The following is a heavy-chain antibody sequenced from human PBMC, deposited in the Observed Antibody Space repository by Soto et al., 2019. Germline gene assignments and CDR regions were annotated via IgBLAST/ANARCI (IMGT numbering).Heavy chain of an antibody. CDR2: IYHSGST. J-gene: IGHJ3*02. Sequence: SETLSLTCAVSGGSISSGGYSWSWIRQPPGKGLEWIGYIYHSGSTYYNPSLKSRVTISVDRSKNQFSLKLSSVTAADTAVYYCARELVGATDAFDIWGQGTMVTVSS. V-gene: IGHV4-30-2*01. D-gene: IGHD1-26*01. CDR1: GGSISSGGYS. CDR3: ARELVGATDAFDI.